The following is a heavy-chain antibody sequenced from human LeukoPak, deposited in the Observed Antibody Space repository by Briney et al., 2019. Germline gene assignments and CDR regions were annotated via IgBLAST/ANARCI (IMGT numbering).Heavy chain of an antibody. CDR2: IYYSGST. J-gene: IGHJ3*02. D-gene: IGHD1-14*01. V-gene: IGHV4-59*01. CDR1: GGSISSYY. Sequence: SETLSLTCTVSGGSISSYYWSWIRQPPGKGLEWIGYIYYSGSTNYNPSLKSRVTISVDTSKNQFSLKLSSVTAADTAVYYCARDGSVEPLLLDAFDIWGQGTMVTVS. CDR3: ARDGSVEPLLLDAFDI.